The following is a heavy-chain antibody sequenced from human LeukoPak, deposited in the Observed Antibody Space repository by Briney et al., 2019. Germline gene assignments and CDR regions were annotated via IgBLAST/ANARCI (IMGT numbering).Heavy chain of an antibody. Sequence: GESLKISCKGSGYSFATYWIGWVRQMPGKGLEWMGIIYPGDSDTRYSPSFQGQVTISADKSISTAYLQWSSLKASDTAMYYCARLPYSSTSCYTEYFQHWGQGTLVTVSS. D-gene: IGHD2-2*02. V-gene: IGHV5-51*01. J-gene: IGHJ1*01. CDR2: IYPGDSDT. CDR1: GYSFATYW. CDR3: ARLPYSSTSCYTEYFQH.